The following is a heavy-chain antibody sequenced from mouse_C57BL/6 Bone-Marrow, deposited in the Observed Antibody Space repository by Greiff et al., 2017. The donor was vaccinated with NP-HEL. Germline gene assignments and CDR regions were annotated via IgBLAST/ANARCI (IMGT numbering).Heavy chain of an antibody. Sequence: EVKLMESGGGLVQPGGSLKLSCAASGFTFSDYGMAWVRQAPRKGPEWVAFISNLAYSIYYADTVTGRFTISRENAKNTLYLEMSRLRSEDTAMYYCARHGYDWYFDVWGTGTTVTVSS. CDR1: GFTFSDYG. CDR2: ISNLAYSI. CDR3: ARHGYDWYFDV. V-gene: IGHV5-15*01. D-gene: IGHD2-2*01. J-gene: IGHJ1*03.